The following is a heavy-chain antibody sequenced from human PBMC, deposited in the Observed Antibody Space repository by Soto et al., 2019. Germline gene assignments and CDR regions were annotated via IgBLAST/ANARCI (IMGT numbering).Heavy chain of an antibody. CDR2: IIPIFGTA. Sequence: QVQLVQSGAEVKKPGSSVKVSCKASGGTFSSYAISWVRQAPGQGLEWMGGIIPIFGTANYAQKLQGRVRSPADESTTTAYTGRRQRGTADTVVYYCARVEWELTTVLADEYSGQATPVTVPS. CDR3: ARVEWELTTVLADEY. CDR1: GGTFSSYA. J-gene: IGHJ1*01. D-gene: IGHD1-26*01. V-gene: IGHV1-69*01.